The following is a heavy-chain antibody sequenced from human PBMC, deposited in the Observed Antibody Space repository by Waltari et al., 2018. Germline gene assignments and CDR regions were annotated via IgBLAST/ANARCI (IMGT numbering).Heavy chain of an antibody. D-gene: IGHD3-10*01. Sequence: QLQLQESGPGLVKPSETLSLTCTVSGGSISSSSYYWGWIRQPPGKGLEWIGSIYYSGSTYYNPSLKSRVTISVDTSKNQFSLKLSSVTAADTAVYYCARCHRGDYYYGMDVWGQGTTVTVSS. CDR1: GGSISSSSYY. J-gene: IGHJ6*02. V-gene: IGHV4-39*07. CDR3: ARCHRGDYYYGMDV. CDR2: IYYSGST.